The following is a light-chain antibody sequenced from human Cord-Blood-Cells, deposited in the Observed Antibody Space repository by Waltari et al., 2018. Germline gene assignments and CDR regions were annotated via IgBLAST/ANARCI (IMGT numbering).Light chain of an antibody. CDR1: QSISSW. CDR2: KAS. Sequence: EIQMTQSPSTLSPSVGDMVTITCRPTQSISSWLVWYQQKPGKAPKLLIYKASSLESGVPSRFSGSGSGTDFTLTISSLQPDDFATYYCKQYNSYSYTFGQGTKLEIK. CDR3: KQYNSYSYT. J-gene: IGKJ2*01. V-gene: IGKV1-5*03.